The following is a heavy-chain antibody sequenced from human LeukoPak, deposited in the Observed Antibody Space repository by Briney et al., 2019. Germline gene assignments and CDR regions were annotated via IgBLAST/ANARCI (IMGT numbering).Heavy chain of an antibody. V-gene: IGHV6-1*01. CDR2: TFYRSKWYS. J-gene: IGHJ4*02. CDR3: ASAHGYIDY. Sequence: SQTLSLTCAISGDSVSSNSAAWNWIRQSPSRGLEWLGRTFYRSKWYSEYAVSVKSRISINPDTSKNQFSLHLNSVTPEDTAVYYCASAHGYIDYWGQGTLVTVSS. CDR1: GDSVSSNSAA. D-gene: IGHD5-18*01.